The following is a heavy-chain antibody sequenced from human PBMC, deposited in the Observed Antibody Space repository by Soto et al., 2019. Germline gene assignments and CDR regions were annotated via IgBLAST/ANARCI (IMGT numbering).Heavy chain of an antibody. CDR1: GFTFSSYW. Sequence: GGSLRLSCAASGFTFSSYWMSWVRQAPGKGLEWVANIKQDGSEKYYVDSVKGRFTISRDNAKNSLYLQMNSQRAEDTAVYYCARPYCSSTSCYSFDYWGQGTLVTVSS. D-gene: IGHD2-2*02. CDR3: ARPYCSSTSCYSFDY. V-gene: IGHV3-7*01. J-gene: IGHJ4*02. CDR2: IKQDGSEK.